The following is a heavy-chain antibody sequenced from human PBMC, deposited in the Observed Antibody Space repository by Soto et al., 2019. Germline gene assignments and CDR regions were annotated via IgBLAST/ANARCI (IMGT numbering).Heavy chain of an antibody. CDR1: GFTFSSYS. D-gene: IGHD6-13*01. CDR3: ARGGTETSSSWYVY. V-gene: IGHV3-21*01. J-gene: IGHJ4*02. Sequence: EVQLVESGGGLVKPGGSLRLSCAASGFTFSSYSMNWVRQAPGKGLEWVSSISSSSSYIYYADSVKGRFTISRDNAKNSLYLQMNSLRAEDTAVYSCARGGTETSSSWYVYWGQGTLVTVSS. CDR2: ISSSSSYI.